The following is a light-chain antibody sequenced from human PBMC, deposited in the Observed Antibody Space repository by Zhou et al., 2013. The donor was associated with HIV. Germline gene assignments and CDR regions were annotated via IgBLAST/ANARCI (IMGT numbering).Light chain of an antibody. V-gene: IGKV1-27*01. CDR3: QQYISYVRT. CDR1: QDISNF. J-gene: IGKJ1*01. CDR2: GAS. Sequence: DIQMTQSPSSLSASVGDRVTMTCRASQDISNFLAWYQQKPGKVPRLLIYGASTLQSGVPSRFTGSGSGTEFTLTISSLQPDDFATYYCQQYISYVRTFGQGTKVEIK.